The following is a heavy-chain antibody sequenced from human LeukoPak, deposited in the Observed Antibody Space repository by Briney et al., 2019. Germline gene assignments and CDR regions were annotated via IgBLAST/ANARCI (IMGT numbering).Heavy chain of an antibody. D-gene: IGHD1-7*01. Sequence: ASVKVSYKASDYTFTSYGVSWVRQAPGQGLEWMGWISAYNGNANYAQNLQDRVTMTTDTSTNPAYMELRSLTSDDTAVYYCARDRNPGTTGHYFEYWGQGTLVTVSS. J-gene: IGHJ4*02. V-gene: IGHV1-18*01. CDR3: ARDRNPGTTGHYFEY. CDR2: ISAYNGNA. CDR1: DYTFTSYG.